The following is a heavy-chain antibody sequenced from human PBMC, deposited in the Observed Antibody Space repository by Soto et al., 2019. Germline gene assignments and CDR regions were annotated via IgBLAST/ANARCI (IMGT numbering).Heavy chain of an antibody. CDR1: GGSISSGDYY. CDR3: ARDKYCSGGSCRKNWFDP. D-gene: IGHD2-15*01. J-gene: IGHJ5*02. V-gene: IGHV4-30-4*02. Sequence: TSETLSLTCTVSGGSISSGDYYWSWIRQPPGKGLEWIGYIYYSGSTYYNPSLKSRATISLDMSKNQFSLKLTSVTAADTAVYYCARDKYCSGGSCRKNWFDPWGQGTLVTVSS. CDR2: IYYSGST.